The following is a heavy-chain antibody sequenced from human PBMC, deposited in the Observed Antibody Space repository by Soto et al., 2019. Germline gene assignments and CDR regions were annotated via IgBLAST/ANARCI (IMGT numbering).Heavy chain of an antibody. Sequence: SETLSLTCTVSGGSISSGGYYWSWIRQHPGKGLEWIGYIYYSGSTYYNPSLKSRVTISVDTSKNQFSLKLSSVTAADTAVYYCARVPNCSGGSCYPLFGAFDIWGQGTMVNVSS. V-gene: IGHV4-31*03. CDR2: IYYSGST. J-gene: IGHJ3*02. D-gene: IGHD2-15*01. CDR3: ARVPNCSGGSCYPLFGAFDI. CDR1: GGSISSGGYY.